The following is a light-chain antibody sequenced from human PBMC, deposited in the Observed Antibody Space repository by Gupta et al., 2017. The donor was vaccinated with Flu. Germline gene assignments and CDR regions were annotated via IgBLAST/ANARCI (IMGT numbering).Light chain of an antibody. CDR3: QQTHSMPPT. Sequence: DIQMTQSPSSLSASVGDRITITCRASQNIHTYVNWYQQRPGNSPKLLIYGASNLQSGVPSRFSGSGSGTKFILTISSLQAGDFATYYCQQTHSMPPTFGQGTKVDI. V-gene: IGKV1-39*01. CDR2: GAS. J-gene: IGKJ2*01. CDR1: QNIHTY.